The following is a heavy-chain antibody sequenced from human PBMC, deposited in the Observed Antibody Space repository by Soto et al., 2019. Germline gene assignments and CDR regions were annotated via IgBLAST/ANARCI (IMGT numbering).Heavy chain of an antibody. J-gene: IGHJ4*02. CDR1: GFTLSNYA. D-gene: IGHD6-6*01. Sequence: EVQLLESGGGLVQPGGSLRLSCAASGFTLSNYAMSWVRQAPGKGLEWVSTISGSGGRIYYADSVKGRFTISRDNSKNTLYLQMSSLRAEDTAVYYCGKTGGVEGQLVDSWGQGTLVTVSS. V-gene: IGHV3-23*01. CDR2: ISGSGGRI. CDR3: GKTGGVEGQLVDS.